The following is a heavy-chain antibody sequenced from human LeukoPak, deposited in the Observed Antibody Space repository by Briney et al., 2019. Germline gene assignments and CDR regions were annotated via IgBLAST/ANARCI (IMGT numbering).Heavy chain of an antibody. J-gene: IGHJ5*02. Sequence: ASVKVSCRASGYTFTSYGIIWVRQAPGQGLEWMGWISAYNGNTNYAQKLQGRVTMTTDTSTSTAYMELRSLRSDDTAVYYCARTILEWFYEPINNNWFDPWGQGTLVTVSS. V-gene: IGHV1-18*01. D-gene: IGHD3-3*01. CDR1: GYTFTSYG. CDR3: ARTILEWFYEPINNNWFDP. CDR2: ISAYNGNT.